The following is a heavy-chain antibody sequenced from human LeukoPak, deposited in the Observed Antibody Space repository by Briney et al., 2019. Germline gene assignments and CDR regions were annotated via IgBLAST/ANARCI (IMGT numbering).Heavy chain of an antibody. CDR2: ISGSGGGT. V-gene: IGHV3-23*01. D-gene: IGHD3-22*01. CDR3: ARDEDYYDSSGYYH. J-gene: IGHJ5*02. CDR1: GXTFSTYA. Sequence: GGSLRLSCAASGXTFSTYAMSWVRQAPGKGLEWVSAISGSGGGTYYADSVKGRFTISRDSSRNTLYLQMNSLRAEDTAVYYCARDEDYYDSSGYYHWGQGTLVTVSS.